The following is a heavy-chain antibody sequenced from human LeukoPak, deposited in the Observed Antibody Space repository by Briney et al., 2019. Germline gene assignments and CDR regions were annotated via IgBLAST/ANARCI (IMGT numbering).Heavy chain of an antibody. CDR3: ARDRGIQLWFPFDY. V-gene: IGHV1-3*01. CDR2: INAGNGNT. CDR1: GYTFTSYA. J-gene: IGHJ4*02. Sequence: ASVKVTCKASGYTFTSYAMHWVRQAPGRRLEWIGWINAGNGNTKYSQKFQGRVTITRDTSASTAYMELSSLRSEDTAVYYCARDRGIQLWFPFDYWGQGTLVTVSS. D-gene: IGHD5-18*01.